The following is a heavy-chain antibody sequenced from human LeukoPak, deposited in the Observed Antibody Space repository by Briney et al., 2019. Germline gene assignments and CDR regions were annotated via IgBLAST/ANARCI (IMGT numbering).Heavy chain of an antibody. J-gene: IGHJ4*02. V-gene: IGHV3-9*01. CDR1: GFTLDDYA. D-gene: IGHD3-10*01. CDR3: ARDGYYYGSGSYYKVDFDY. Sequence: GGSLRLSCAVSGFTLDDYAMHWVRQVPGKGLEWVSGISWNSNNIDYADSVKGRFTISRDNAKNSLYLQMNSLRAEDTAVYYCARDGYYYGSGSYYKVDFDYWGQGTLVTVSS. CDR2: ISWNSNNI.